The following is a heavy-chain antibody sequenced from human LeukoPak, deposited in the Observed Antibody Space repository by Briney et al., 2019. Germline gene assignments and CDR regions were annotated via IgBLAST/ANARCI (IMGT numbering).Heavy chain of an antibody. Sequence: ASVKVSCKASGYTFTSYDINWVRQATGQGLEWMGWMNPNGGNTGYAQKFQGRVTMTRNTSISTAYMELSSLRSEDTAVYYCARSPARSNYDFWSGYFINDWFDPWGQGTLVTVSS. D-gene: IGHD3-3*01. CDR1: GYTFTSYD. V-gene: IGHV1-8*01. J-gene: IGHJ5*02. CDR3: ARSPARSNYDFWSGYFINDWFDP. CDR2: MNPNGGNT.